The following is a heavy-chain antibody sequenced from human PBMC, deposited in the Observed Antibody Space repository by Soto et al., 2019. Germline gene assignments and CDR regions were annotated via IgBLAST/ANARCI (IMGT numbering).Heavy chain of an antibody. J-gene: IGHJ4*02. V-gene: IGHV3-23*01. CDR2: ISGSGGST. CDR1: GFTFSSYA. D-gene: IGHD6-13*01. CDR3: AKDLGVYSSSWYGNGFDY. Sequence: GGSLRLSCAASGFTFSSYAMSWVRQAPGKGLEWVSAISGSGGSTYYADSVKGRFTISRDNSKNTLYLQMNSRRAEDTAVYYCAKDLGVYSSSWYGNGFDYWGQGTLVTVSS.